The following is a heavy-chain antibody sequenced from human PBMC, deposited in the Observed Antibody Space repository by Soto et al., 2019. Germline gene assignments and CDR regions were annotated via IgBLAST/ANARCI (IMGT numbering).Heavy chain of an antibody. J-gene: IGHJ6*02. CDR3: ATPGYTRGLYYYYGMDV. D-gene: IGHD3-16*02. Sequence: ASVTVSCKASGYTFTSYYMHWVRQAPGQGLEWMGIINPSGGSTSYAQKFQGRVTMTRDTSTSTVYMELSSLRSEDTAVYYCATPGYTRGLYYYYGMDVWGQGITVTVSS. V-gene: IGHV1-46*01. CDR1: GYTFTSYY. CDR2: INPSGGST.